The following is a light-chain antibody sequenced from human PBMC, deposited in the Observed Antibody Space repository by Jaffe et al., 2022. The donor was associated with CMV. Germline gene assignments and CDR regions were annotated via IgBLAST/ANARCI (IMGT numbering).Light chain of an antibody. CDR2: RDS. Sequence: SYELTQPLSVSVALGQTARITCGGNNIGGRNVHWYQQKPGQAPLLVIYRDSNRPSGIPERFSGSNSGNTATLTISRAQAGDEADYYCQVWDNSAYVFGTGTKVTVL. V-gene: IGLV3-9*01. CDR3: QVWDNSAYV. CDR1: NIGGRN. J-gene: IGLJ1*01.